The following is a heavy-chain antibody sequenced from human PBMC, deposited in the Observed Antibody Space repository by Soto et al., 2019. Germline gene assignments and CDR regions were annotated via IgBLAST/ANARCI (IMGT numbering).Heavy chain of an antibody. CDR2: ISYDGSNK. J-gene: IGHJ5*02. Sequence: SGGSLRLSCAASGFTFSSYGMHWVRQAPGKGLEWVAVISYDGSNKYYADSVKGRFTISRDNSKNTLYLQMNSLRAEDTAVYYCAKDSIYSGSYYGFGPRVRATVDNWFDPCGQGSLVTVSS. CDR3: AKDSIYSGSYYGFGPRVRATVDNWFDP. CDR1: GFTFSSYG. D-gene: IGHD1-26*01. V-gene: IGHV3-30*18.